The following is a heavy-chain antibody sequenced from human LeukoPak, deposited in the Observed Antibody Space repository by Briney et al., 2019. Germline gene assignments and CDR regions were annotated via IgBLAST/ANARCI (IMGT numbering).Heavy chain of an antibody. J-gene: IGHJ4*02. V-gene: IGHV3-33*01. D-gene: IGHD5-18*01. CDR3: AGERGYSYGAHCDY. Sequence: PGRSLRLSCAASGFTFSSYGMHWVRQVPGKGLEWVAVIWYDGSNKYYADSVKGRSTISRDNSKNTVYLQMNSLRAEDTAVYYCAGERGYSYGAHCDYWGQGTLVTVSS. CDR2: IWYDGSNK. CDR1: GFTFSSYG.